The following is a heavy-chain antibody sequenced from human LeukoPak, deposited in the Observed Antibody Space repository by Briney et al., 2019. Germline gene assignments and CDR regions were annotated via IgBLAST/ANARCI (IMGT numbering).Heavy chain of an antibody. D-gene: IGHD3-3*01. V-gene: IGHV7-4-1*02. CDR2: INTHTGNP. CDR3: ARENYDFWSGYSNWFDP. J-gene: IGHJ5*02. Sequence: ASVKVSCKASGYTFTGYYMHWVRQARGQGLEWMGLINTHTGNPTYAQGFTGRFVFSLDTSVSTAYLQISSLKAEDTAVYYCARENYDFWSGYSNWFDPWGQGTLVTVSS. CDR1: GYTFTGYY.